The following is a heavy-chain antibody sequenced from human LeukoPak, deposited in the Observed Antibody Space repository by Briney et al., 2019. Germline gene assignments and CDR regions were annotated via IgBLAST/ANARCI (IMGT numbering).Heavy chain of an antibody. V-gene: IGHV4-61*02. CDR3: ARAGATMVRGVIMSWAFDY. J-gene: IGHJ4*02. Sequence: SQTLSLTCTVSGGSISSGNYYWSWIRQPAGKGLEWVGRIYTSGSTNYNPSLKSRVTISVDTSKNQFSLKLSSVTAADTAVYYCARAGATMVRGVIMSWAFDYWGQGTLVTVSS. CDR1: GGSISSGNYY. CDR2: IYTSGST. D-gene: IGHD3-10*01.